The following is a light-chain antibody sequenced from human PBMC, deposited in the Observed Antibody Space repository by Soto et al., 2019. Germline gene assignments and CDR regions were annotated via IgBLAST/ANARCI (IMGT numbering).Light chain of an antibody. CDR2: GAS. Sequence: EILMTQSPATLSVSPGDRATISCRASQSISNKLGWYQQKPGQAPRLLIYGASTRPTGIPGRFSGSGSGTEFTLTISTVQAEDLAVYYCQHHINWPLTFGGGTKVEIK. CDR3: QHHINWPLT. V-gene: IGKV3-15*01. J-gene: IGKJ4*01. CDR1: QSISNK.